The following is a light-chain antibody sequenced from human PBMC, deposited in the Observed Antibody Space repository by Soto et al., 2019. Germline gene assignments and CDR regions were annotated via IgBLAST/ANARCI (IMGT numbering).Light chain of an antibody. CDR1: QSLNTA. CDR2: TAS. Sequence: DIQMTQSPSTLSASVGDRVIITCRASQSLNTALAWYQQKPGKAPRLLIYTASNLESVVPSRFSGSGSGTECTLTISSLQPDDFATYYCQQHISYPRTFGQGTKVDIK. V-gene: IGKV1-5*03. J-gene: IGKJ1*01. CDR3: QQHISYPRT.